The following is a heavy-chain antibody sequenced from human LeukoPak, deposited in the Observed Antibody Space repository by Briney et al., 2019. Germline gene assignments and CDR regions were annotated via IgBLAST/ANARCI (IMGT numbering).Heavy chain of an antibody. D-gene: IGHD2-21*02. V-gene: IGHV4-59*01. J-gene: IGHJ6*02. CDR1: GGSISSYY. CDR2: IYYSGST. Sequence: SETLSLTCTVSGGSISSYYWSWIRQPPGKGLEWIGYIYYSGSTNYNPSLKSRVTISVDTSKNQFSLKLSSVTAADTAVYYCAGSGLLYYYGMDVWGQGTTVTVSS. CDR3: AGSGLLYYYGMDV.